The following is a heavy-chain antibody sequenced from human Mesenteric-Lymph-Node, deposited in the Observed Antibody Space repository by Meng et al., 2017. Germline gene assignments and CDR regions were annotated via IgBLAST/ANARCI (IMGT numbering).Heavy chain of an antibody. Sequence: GESLKISCAASGFTFSSYAMNWVRQAPGKGLEWVAVISNDGNKKYYADSVKGRFTISRDNAKKSLYLQMNSLRAEDTAVYYCAREGPFDAFDIWGQGTMVTVSS. V-gene: IGHV3-30*04. CDR2: ISNDGNKK. J-gene: IGHJ3*02. CDR3: AREGPFDAFDI. CDR1: GFTFSSYA.